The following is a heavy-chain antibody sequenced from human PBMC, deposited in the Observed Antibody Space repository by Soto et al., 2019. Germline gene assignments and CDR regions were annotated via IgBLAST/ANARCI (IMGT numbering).Heavy chain of an antibody. V-gene: IGHV4-39*01. J-gene: IGHJ5*02. D-gene: IGHD6-6*01. CDR1: GGSISSSSYY. Sequence: PSETLSLTCTVSGGSISSSSYYWGWIRQPPGKGLEWIGSIYYSGSTYYNPSLKSRVTISVDTSKNQFSLKLSSVTAADTAVYYCARHKKGIIAAEFNWFDPWGQGTLVTVSS. CDR3: ARHKKGIIAAEFNWFDP. CDR2: IYYSGST.